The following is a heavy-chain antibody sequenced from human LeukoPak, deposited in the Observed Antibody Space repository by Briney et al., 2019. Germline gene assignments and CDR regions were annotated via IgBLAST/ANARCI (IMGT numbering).Heavy chain of an antibody. Sequence: SETLSLTCAVSGGSISSTSYHWAWIRQPPGKGLEWIGNIYYSGSTYYNPSLRSRVTISVDTSKNQFSLKLSSVTAAGTAVYYCASHDVGVGYALDYWGQGTLVTVSS. J-gene: IGHJ4*02. CDR3: ASHDVGVGYALDY. CDR2: IYYSGST. D-gene: IGHD3-16*01. V-gene: IGHV4-39*01. CDR1: GGSISSTSYH.